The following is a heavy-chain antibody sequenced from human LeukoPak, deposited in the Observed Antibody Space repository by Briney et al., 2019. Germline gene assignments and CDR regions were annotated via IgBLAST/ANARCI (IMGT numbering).Heavy chain of an antibody. CDR1: GYTFTSYA. CDR2: INAGNGNT. J-gene: IGHJ4*02. D-gene: IGHD6-13*01. V-gene: IGHV1-3*01. CDR3: ARPGASGWSNYYFDY. Sequence: GASVKVSCKASGYTFTSYAMHWVRQAPGQRLEWMGWINAGNGNTKYSQKFQGRFTMTRDTSTSTVYMELSSLRSEDTAVYNCARPGASGWSNYYFDYWGQGTLVTVSS.